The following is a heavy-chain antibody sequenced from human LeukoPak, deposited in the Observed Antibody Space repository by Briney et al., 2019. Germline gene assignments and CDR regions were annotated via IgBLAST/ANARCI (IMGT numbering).Heavy chain of an antibody. CDR1: GGTFSSYA. V-gene: IGHV1-69*04. J-gene: IGHJ4*02. D-gene: IGHD3-22*01. CDR2: IIPIFGIA. Sequence: ASVKVPCKASGGTFSSYAISWVRQAPGQGLEWMGRIIPIFGIANYAQKFQGRVTITADKSTSTAYMELSSLRSEDTAVYYCARDGYYYDSSGSPFEYWGQGTLVTVSS. CDR3: ARDGYYYDSSGSPFEY.